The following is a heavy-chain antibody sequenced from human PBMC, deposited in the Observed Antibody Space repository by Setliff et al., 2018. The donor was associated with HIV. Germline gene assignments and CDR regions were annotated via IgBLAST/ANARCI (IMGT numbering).Heavy chain of an antibody. Sequence: SETLSLTCAVYGGSFSGYYWSWIRQPPGKGLEWIGEINHSGSTNYNPSLKSRVTISVDTSKNQFSLKLSSVAAADTAVYYCARDDIVVVVAASRVDDAFDIWGQGTMVTVSS. J-gene: IGHJ3*02. D-gene: IGHD2-15*01. CDR3: ARDDIVVVVAASRVDDAFDI. CDR2: INHSGST. CDR1: GGSFSGYY. V-gene: IGHV4-34*01.